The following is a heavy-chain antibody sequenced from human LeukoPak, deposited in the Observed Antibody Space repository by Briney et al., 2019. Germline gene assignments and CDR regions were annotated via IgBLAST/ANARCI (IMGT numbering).Heavy chain of an antibody. CDR3: AKDWTPHNRVYDCLDA. V-gene: IGHV3-21*04. CDR2: VSSSSSYI. Sequence: GGSLRLSCAASGFTFSSYSMNWVRRAPGKGLEWVSSVSSSSSYIYYADSVKGRFTISRDNAKNSLYLQMNSLRAEDTALYYCAKDWTPHNRVYDCLDAWGQGTQVTVSS. D-gene: IGHD3-16*01. CDR1: GFTFSSYS. J-gene: IGHJ5*02.